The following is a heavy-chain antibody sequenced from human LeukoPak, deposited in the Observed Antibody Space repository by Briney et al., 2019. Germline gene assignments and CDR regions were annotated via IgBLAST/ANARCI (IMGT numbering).Heavy chain of an antibody. V-gene: IGHV3-30-3*01. D-gene: IGHD4-17*01. Sequence: GRSLRLSCAASGFTFSSYTMHWVRQAPGKGLGWVTFISYNGSNKYYADSVKGRFTISRDNSKNTLYLQMNSLRAEDTAVYYCAKGDYGDYFDYWGQGTLVTVSS. J-gene: IGHJ4*02. CDR3: AKGDYGDYFDY. CDR1: GFTFSSYT. CDR2: ISYNGSNK.